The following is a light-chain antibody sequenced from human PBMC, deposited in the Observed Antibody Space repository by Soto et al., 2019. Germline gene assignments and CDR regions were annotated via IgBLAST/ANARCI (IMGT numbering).Light chain of an antibody. Sequence: EIVLTQSPGTLSLSPGERATLSCRASQSVSSSYLAWFQQKPGQAPRLLIFGASSRATGIPDRFSGSGSGTDFTLTISRLEPEDFAVYYCQQSVSSPPRWTFGQGTKVEIK. CDR2: GAS. CDR3: QQSVSSPPRWT. J-gene: IGKJ1*01. V-gene: IGKV3-20*01. CDR1: QSVSSSY.